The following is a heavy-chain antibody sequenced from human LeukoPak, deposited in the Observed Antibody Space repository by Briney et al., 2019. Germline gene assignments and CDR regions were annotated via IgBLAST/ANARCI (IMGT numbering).Heavy chain of an antibody. Sequence: ASVKVSCKASGYTFTSYGISWVRQAPGQGLEWMGWISAYNGNTNYAQKLQGRVTMTTDTSTRTAYMELRSLRSDDTAVYYCARPYGSGSYYNSPLDYWGQGALVTVSS. CDR1: GYTFTSYG. V-gene: IGHV1-18*04. J-gene: IGHJ4*02. CDR2: ISAYNGNT. D-gene: IGHD3-10*01. CDR3: ARPYGSGSYYNSPLDY.